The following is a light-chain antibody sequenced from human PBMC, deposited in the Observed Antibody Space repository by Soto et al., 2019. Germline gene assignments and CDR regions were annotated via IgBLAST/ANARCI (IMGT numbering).Light chain of an antibody. CDR3: QKYKSAST. V-gene: IGKV1-27*01. Sequence: DIQMTQSPSSLSASVGDRVTITCRASHDISNYLAWYQQKPGEGPTLLVYAASTLQSGVPSRFIGSGSGTDLTLTISSLTPEDVAIYYCQKYKSASTFGPGTRLEI. J-gene: IGKJ5*01. CDR2: AAS. CDR1: HDISNY.